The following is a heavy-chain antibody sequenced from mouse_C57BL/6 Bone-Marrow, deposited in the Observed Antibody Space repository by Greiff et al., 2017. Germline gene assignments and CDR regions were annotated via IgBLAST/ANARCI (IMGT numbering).Heavy chain of an antibody. J-gene: IGHJ3*01. CDR3: ARFYYYGSRRGAFAY. V-gene: IGHV1-61*01. Sequence: QVQLQQPGAELVRPGSSVKLSCKASGYTFTSYWMDWVKQRPGQGLEWIGNIYPSDSETHYNQKFKDKATLTVDKSSSTAYMQLSSLTSADSAVYYGARFYYYGSRRGAFAYWGKGTLVTVSA. D-gene: IGHD1-1*01. CDR1: GYTFTSYW. CDR2: IYPSDSET.